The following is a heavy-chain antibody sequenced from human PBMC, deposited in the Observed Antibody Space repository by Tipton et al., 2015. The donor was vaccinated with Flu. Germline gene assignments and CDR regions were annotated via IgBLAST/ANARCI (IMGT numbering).Heavy chain of an antibody. J-gene: IGHJ4*02. V-gene: IGHV3-23*01. CDR3: AKVIPELVAGLDS. CDR1: GFTFNTYA. CDR2: ISGTGSST. Sequence: SLRLSCAASGFTFNTYAMSWVRQGPGKGLEWVSAISGTGSSTYYADSVKGRFTISRDNSKNILYLQMNSLRADDTAVYSCAKVIPELVAGLDSWGQGTLVTVSS. D-gene: IGHD6-19*01.